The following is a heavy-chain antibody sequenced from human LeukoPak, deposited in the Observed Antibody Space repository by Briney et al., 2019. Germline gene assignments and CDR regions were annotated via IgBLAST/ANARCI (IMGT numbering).Heavy chain of an antibody. D-gene: IGHD5-18*01. V-gene: IGHV4-39*07. J-gene: IGHJ3*02. Sequence: ETLSLTCTVSGDSISSSSYYWGWIRQPPGKGLEWIGQIYYSGSTYYKPSLKSRVTISVETSTNQFSLKLTSVTAADTAVYYCARGHVGGYTYGGPFDTWGQGTMVTVSS. CDR1: GDSISSSSYY. CDR2: IYYSGST. CDR3: ARGHVGGYTYGGPFDT.